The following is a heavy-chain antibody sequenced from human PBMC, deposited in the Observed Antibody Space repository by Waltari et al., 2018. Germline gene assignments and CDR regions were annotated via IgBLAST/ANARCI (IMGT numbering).Heavy chain of an antibody. V-gene: IGHV3-23*01. D-gene: IGHD5-18*01. J-gene: IGHJ4*02. CDR3: AKDLSGYSYGLGGVVFDY. CDR2: IIGSVGST. CDR1: GFTFSSYA. Sequence: EVQLLESGGGLVQPGGSLRLSCAASGFTFSSYAMSWVRQAPGKGLEWVSAIIGSVGSTYFADSVKGRFTIARDNPKNTLYLQMNSLRAEDTAVYYCAKDLSGYSYGLGGVVFDYWGQGPLVTVSS.